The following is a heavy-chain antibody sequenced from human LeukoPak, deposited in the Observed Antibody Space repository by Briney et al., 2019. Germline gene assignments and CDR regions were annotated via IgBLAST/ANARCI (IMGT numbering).Heavy chain of an antibody. J-gene: IGHJ4*02. CDR1: GSSISNTYS. CDR3: ARATSMTAFDQ. CDR2: SDHSGST. Sequence: PSETLSLTCSVSGSSISNTYSWAWIRQPPGKGLEWIGSSDHSGSTKYNPSLRSRVTISVDPSRNQFSLKLRSVTPADTAMYYCARATSMTAFDQWGQGTLVTVSS. D-gene: IGHD2-21*02. V-gene: IGHV4-38-2*02.